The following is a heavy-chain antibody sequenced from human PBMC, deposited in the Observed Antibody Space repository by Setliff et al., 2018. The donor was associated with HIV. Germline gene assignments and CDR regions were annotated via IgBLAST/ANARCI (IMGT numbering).Heavy chain of an antibody. V-gene: IGHV4-31*03. CDR2: VYYNGDT. Sequence: SETLSLTCTVSGGSISSGGYYWSWIRQHPEKGLEWIGYVYYNGDTYYNPSLKRRVTLSVDTSKNQFSLNLSSVTAADTAVYYCARAPGVTPFDHWGPGTLVTVSS. D-gene: IGHD2-21*02. CDR3: ARAPGVTPFDH. J-gene: IGHJ4*02. CDR1: GGSISSGGYY.